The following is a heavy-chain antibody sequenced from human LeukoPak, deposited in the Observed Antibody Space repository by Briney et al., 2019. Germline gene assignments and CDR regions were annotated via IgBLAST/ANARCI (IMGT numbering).Heavy chain of an antibody. CDR2: IGTIGDT. D-gene: IGHD2-21*01. CDR1: GFTFSTYD. CDR3: ARATVIGNAPVPGYMDV. V-gene: IGHV3-13*01. J-gene: IGHJ6*03. Sequence: NPGGSLRLSCAASGFTFSTYDMHWVRQVSGKGLEWVSSIGTIGDTFYPGSVKGRFTISRENAKNSLYLQMNGLRAGDTAVYYCARATVIGNAPVPGYMDVLGKPTTVTVSS.